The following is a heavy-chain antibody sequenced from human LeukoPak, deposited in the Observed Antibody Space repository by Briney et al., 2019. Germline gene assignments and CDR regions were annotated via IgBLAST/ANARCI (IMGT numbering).Heavy chain of an antibody. D-gene: IGHD3-22*01. CDR2: IYVSGST. CDR3: ASTYYYDSSAYNYYHYMDV. CDR1: GGAINSESYY. Sequence: KTSETLPLTCTVSGGAINSESYYWSWIRQPAGKGLEWIGRIYVSGSTNYNPSLKSRVTISVDTSKNQFSLKLSSVTAADTAVYYCASTYYYDSSAYNYYHYMDVWGKGTTVTVSS. V-gene: IGHV4-61*02. J-gene: IGHJ6*03.